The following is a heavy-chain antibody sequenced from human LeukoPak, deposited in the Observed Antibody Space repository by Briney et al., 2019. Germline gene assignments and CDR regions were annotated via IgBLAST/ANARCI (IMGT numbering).Heavy chain of an antibody. Sequence: SEPCPSPALSLVAPSPVILIIGPGSASPGKGLEWIGSIYYSGGTYYSPSLQSRLTIAVDTSKNQFSLNLRSATAADTAVYFCVRHWAYDISTGYPNYSWFDPWGQGSLVTVSS. V-gene: IGHV4-39*01. CDR2: IYYSGGT. CDR1: VAPSPVILI. J-gene: IGHJ5*02. D-gene: IGHD3/OR15-3a*01. CDR3: VRHWAYDISTGYPNYSWFDP.